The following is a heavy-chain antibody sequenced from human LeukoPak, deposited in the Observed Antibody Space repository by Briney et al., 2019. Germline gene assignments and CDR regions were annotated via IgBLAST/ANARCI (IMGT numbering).Heavy chain of an antibody. V-gene: IGHV1-18*01. CDR3: ATDPPGY. Sequence: ASVKVSCKASGYTFTSYGISWVRQAPGQGLEWMGRISPYNGNTNYAQKLQGRVTMTTDTSTSTAYMELSSLRSEDTAVYYCATDPPGYWGQGTLVTVSS. CDR2: ISPYNGNT. J-gene: IGHJ4*02. CDR1: GYTFTSYG.